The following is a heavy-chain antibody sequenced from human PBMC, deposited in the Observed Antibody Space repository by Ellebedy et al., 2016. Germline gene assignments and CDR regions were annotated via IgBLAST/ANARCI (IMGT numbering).Heavy chain of an antibody. J-gene: IGHJ4*02. CDR1: GFTFSSSA. V-gene: IGHV3-23*01. CDR2: IARGGDS. CDR3: AKAQTICVGDCKPRFDY. D-gene: IGHD2-21*01. Sequence: GESLKISXAASGFTFSSSAMTWVRQAPGKGLEWVSGIARGGDSYYADFAEGRFTISRDNSKNTLVLQLNSLTAEDTAVYYCAKAQTICVGDCKPRFDYWGQGALVTVSS.